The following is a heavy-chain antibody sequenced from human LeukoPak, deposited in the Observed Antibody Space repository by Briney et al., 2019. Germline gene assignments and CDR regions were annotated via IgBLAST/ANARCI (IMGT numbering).Heavy chain of an antibody. CDR3: ARGMGIIGTTGWFDP. J-gene: IGHJ5*02. CDR1: GYTFTSYY. V-gene: IGHV1-46*01. CDR2: INPSGGST. Sequence: WASVKVSCKASGYTFTSYYMHWVRQAPGQGLEWMGIINPSGGSTSYAQKFQGRVTMTRDMSTSTVYMELSSLRSEDTAVYYCARGMGIIGTTGWFDPWGQGTLVTVSS. D-gene: IGHD1-7*01.